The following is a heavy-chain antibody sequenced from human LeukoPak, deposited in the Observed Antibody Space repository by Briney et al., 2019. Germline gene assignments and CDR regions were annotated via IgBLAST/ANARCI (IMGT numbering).Heavy chain of an antibody. CDR3: ARQRAAAGKNWFDP. D-gene: IGHD6-13*01. CDR1: GGSISSYY. V-gene: IGHV4-59*08. J-gene: IGHJ5*02. Sequence: SETLSLTCTVSGGSISSYYWSWIRQPPGKGLEWIGYIYYSGSTYYNPSLKSRVTISVDTSKNQFSLKLSSVTAADTAVYYCARQRAAAGKNWFDPWGQGTLVTVSS. CDR2: IYYSGST.